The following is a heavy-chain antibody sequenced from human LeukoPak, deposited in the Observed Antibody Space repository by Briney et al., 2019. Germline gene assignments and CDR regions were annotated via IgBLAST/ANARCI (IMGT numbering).Heavy chain of an antibody. Sequence: ASVKVSCKASGYTFTSYYMHWVRQAPGQGLEWMGWINPNSGGTNYAQKFQGRVTMTRDTSISTAYMELSRLRSDDTAVYYCARVGLVAYCSSTSCYADAFDIWGQGTMVTVSS. D-gene: IGHD2-2*01. V-gene: IGHV1-2*02. CDR1: GYTFTSYY. CDR2: INPNSGGT. J-gene: IGHJ3*02. CDR3: ARVGLVAYCSSTSCYADAFDI.